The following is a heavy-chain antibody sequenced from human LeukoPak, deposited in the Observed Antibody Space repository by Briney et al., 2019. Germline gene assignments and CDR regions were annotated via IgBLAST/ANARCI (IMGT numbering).Heavy chain of an antibody. Sequence: PSETLSLTRAVSGYSISSGYYWGWIRQPPGKGLEWIWSIYHSGSTYYNPSLKSRVTISVDTSKNQFSLKLSSVTAADTAVYYCARDRSSGWSGIGLHSFDYWGQGTLVTVSS. CDR3: ARDRSSGWSGIGLHSFDY. V-gene: IGHV4-38-2*02. CDR1: GYSISSGYY. J-gene: IGHJ4*02. CDR2: IYHSGST. D-gene: IGHD6-19*01.